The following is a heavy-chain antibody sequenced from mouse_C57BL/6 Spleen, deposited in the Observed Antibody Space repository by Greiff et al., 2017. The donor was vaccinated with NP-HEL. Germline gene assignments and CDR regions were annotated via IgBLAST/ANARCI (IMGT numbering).Heavy chain of an antibody. J-gene: IGHJ3*01. D-gene: IGHD2-4*01. CDR3: ARHEEGYDYGPAWFGD. CDR2: FYPGSGGI. CDR1: GYTFTEYT. Sequence: VQLQQSGAELVKPGASVKLSCTASGYTFTEYTIHWVKQRPGQGLEWIGWFYPGSGGIKYDEKFKDKATLTAAKSSSSVYMERSRLTSQSSAVYFCARHEEGYDYGPAWFGDWGQGTLVTVS. V-gene: IGHV1-62-2*01.